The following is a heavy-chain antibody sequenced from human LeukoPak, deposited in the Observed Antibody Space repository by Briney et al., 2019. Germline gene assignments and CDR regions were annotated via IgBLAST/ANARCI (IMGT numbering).Heavy chain of an antibody. V-gene: IGHV3-23*01. J-gene: IGHJ4*02. D-gene: IGHD3-22*01. CDR1: GFTFRTFA. CDR3: AKTPKPYYYDSSGYYYFDY. CDR2: ISGSGGST. Sequence: WGALSPSCAALGFTFRTFAMAWVRQAPGKGLGWVSAISGSGGSTYYADSVKGRFTISRDNSKNTLYLQMNSLRAEDTAVYYCAKTPKPYYYDSSGYYYFDYWGQGTLVTVSS.